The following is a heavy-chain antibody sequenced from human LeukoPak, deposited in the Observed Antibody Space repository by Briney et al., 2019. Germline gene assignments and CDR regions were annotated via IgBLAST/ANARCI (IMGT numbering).Heavy chain of an antibody. CDR2: IYYSGST. CDR1: GGSFSGYY. CDR3: ARHVEMTTISGFDY. J-gene: IGHJ4*02. Sequence: SETLSLTCAVYGGSFSGYYWGWIRQPPGKGLEWIGRIYYSGSTYYNPSLKSRVTISVDTSKNQFSLKLSSVTAADTSVYYCARHVEMTTISGFDYWGQGTLVTVSS. D-gene: IGHD5-24*01. V-gene: IGHV4-34*01.